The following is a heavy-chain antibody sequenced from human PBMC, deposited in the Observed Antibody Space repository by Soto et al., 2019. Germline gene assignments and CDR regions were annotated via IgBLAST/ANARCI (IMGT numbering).Heavy chain of an antibody. Sequence: ASVKVSCKASGYTFTSYAMHWVRQAPGQRLEWMGWINAGNGNTKYSQKFQGRVTITRDTSASTAYMELSSLRSEDTAVYYCARGEVIGYSSSSYFQHWGQGTLVTVSS. V-gene: IGHV1-3*01. CDR3: ARGEVIGYSSSSYFQH. J-gene: IGHJ1*01. CDR1: GYTFTSYA. CDR2: INAGNGNT. D-gene: IGHD6-6*01.